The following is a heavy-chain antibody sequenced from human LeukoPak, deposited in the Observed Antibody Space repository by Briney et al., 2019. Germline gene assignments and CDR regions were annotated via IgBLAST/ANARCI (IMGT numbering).Heavy chain of an antibody. CDR1: GFTFSNYA. J-gene: IGHJ3*02. CDR3: AKVNEHCSGGSCYYDAFDI. Sequence: GGSLRLSCAASGFTFSNYAMSWVRQAPGKGLEWVSSISSSGGGTYYADSVKGRFTISRDDSKNTLYLQMNSLRAEDTAVYYCAKVNEHCSGGSCYYDAFDIWGQGTMVTVSS. CDR2: ISSSGGGT. D-gene: IGHD2-15*01. V-gene: IGHV3-23*01.